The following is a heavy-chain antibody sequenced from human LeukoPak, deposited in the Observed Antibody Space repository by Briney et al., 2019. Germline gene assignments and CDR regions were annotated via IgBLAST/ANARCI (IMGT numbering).Heavy chain of an antibody. Sequence: ASVKVSCTASGYTFTSYGISWVRQAPGQGLEWMGWISAYNGNTNYAQKLQGRVTMTTDTSTSTAYMELRSLRSDDTAVYYCARDGTDPGYCSGGSCWVDYWGQGTLVTVSP. J-gene: IGHJ4*02. CDR3: ARDGTDPGYCSGGSCWVDY. CDR2: ISAYNGNT. CDR1: GYTFTSYG. D-gene: IGHD2-15*01. V-gene: IGHV1-18*01.